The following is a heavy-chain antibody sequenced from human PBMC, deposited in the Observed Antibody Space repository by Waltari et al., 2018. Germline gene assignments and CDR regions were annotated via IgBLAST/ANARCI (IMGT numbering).Heavy chain of an antibody. CDR1: GFTFRMFA. CDR2: ITKGGGGA. V-gene: IGHV3-23*01. CDR3: AKVGSSSPAYDY. J-gene: IGHJ4*02. D-gene: IGHD6-6*01. Sequence: EVQLLESGGGLVQPGGSLRLSCAASGFTFRMFAMGWVRQAPGKGLGWVSRITKGGGGAYYADFVKGRFTISRDNSKTTLSLQMNSLSADDTAVYYCAKVGSSSPAYDYWGQGTQVTVSS.